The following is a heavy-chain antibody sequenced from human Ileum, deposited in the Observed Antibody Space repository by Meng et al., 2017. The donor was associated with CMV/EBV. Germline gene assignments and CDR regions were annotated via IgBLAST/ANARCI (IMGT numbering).Heavy chain of an antibody. CDR2: RHKNGND. CDR1: GDPISSDNYH. J-gene: IGHJ4*02. Sequence: QVKRREWGPGPGKPSQTLSLPCSVSGDPISSDNYHWSWIRQPAGKGLEWIGQRHKNGNDNYNASLKSRVTISIDTSKNQFSLTLTSVTAADTAVYYCAIYYGGVGGRGYWAQGTLVTVSS. V-gene: IGHV4-61*02. D-gene: IGHD2-21*01. CDR3: AIYYGGVGGRGY.